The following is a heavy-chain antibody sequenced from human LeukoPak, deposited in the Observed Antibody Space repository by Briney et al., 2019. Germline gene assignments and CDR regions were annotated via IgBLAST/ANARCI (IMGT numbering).Heavy chain of an antibody. V-gene: IGHV3-23*01. CDR2: ITGNALNT. J-gene: IGHJ4*02. Sequence: PGGSLRLSCAAPGFTFSNYAMSWVRQAPGKGLKWVSSITGNALNTYEADFIKGRFTISRDDSKNTLYLHLSSLRVEDTAVYYCAKLQDFYDNSGYSYFDNWGQGTLVTVSS. D-gene: IGHD3-22*01. CDR1: GFTFSNYA. CDR3: AKLQDFYDNSGYSYFDN.